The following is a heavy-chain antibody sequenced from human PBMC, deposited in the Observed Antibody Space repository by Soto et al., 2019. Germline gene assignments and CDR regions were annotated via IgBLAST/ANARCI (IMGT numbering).Heavy chain of an antibody. Sequence: PSETLSLSCTVSGVSISSYYWSWIRQPPGKGLEWIGYIYYSGSTNYNPSLNSRVTISVDTSKNQFSLKLSSVTAADTAVYYCARGPKSTIRSWHFDYWGQGTLVTV. CDR3: ARGPKSTIRSWHFDY. CDR2: IYYSGST. J-gene: IGHJ4*02. D-gene: IGHD6-13*01. CDR1: GVSISSYY. V-gene: IGHV4-59*01.